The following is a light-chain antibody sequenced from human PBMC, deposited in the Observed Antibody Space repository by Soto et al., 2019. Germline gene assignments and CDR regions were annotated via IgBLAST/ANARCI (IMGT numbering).Light chain of an antibody. CDR3: QNYNSAPQT. Sequence: DIQMTQSPSSLSVSLGDRVTITCRASQGISNNLASYQQQPGKVPKLLIYAASTLPSGVPSRFSGSGSGTDFTLTISSLQPEGVAIYYCQNYNSAPQTFGGGTKVEIK. V-gene: IGKV1-27*01. CDR2: AAS. CDR1: QGISNN. J-gene: IGKJ4*01.